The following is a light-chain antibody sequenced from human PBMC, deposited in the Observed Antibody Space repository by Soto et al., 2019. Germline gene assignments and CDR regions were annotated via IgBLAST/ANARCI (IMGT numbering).Light chain of an antibody. CDR1: SSDVGGYNF. CDR2: DVS. Sequence: QSALTQPASVSGSPGQSITISCAGNSSDVGGYNFVSWYQHHPGKVPKLMIYDVSNRPSGVSNRFSGSKSGNTASLTISGLQAEDEDDYYCSSYTSSSTLVFGGGTKLTVL. CDR3: SSYTSSSTLV. V-gene: IGLV2-14*03. J-gene: IGLJ2*01.